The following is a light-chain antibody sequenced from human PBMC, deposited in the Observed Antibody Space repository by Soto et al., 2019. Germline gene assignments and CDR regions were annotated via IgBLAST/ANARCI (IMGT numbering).Light chain of an antibody. CDR1: SSDVGGYNY. V-gene: IGLV2-11*01. CDR3: CSYAGSYIYV. Sequence: QSALTQPLSVSGSHVQSVPISCTGTSSDVGGYNYVSWYQQHPDKAPKVMIYDVTKRPSGVPDRFSGSKSGNTASLTISGLQAEDEADYYCCSYAGSYIYVFGTG. CDR2: DVT. J-gene: IGLJ1*01.